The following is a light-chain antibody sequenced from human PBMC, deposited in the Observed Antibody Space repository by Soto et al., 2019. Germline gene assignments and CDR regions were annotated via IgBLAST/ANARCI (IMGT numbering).Light chain of an antibody. J-gene: IGKJ1*01. Sequence: EIVLTQSPGTLSLSPGERVTLSCRASQSVTSNYLAWYQQKPGQAPRLLIYGASSRATGIPDRFSGSGSGTDFTLTISVLEPEDFAVYYCQQYGTAPRTFGQGTKVEIK. CDR2: GAS. V-gene: IGKV3-20*01. CDR1: QSVTSNY. CDR3: QQYGTAPRT.